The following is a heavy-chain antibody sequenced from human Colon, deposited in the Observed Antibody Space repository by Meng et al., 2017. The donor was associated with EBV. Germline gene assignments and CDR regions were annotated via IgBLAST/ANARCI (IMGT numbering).Heavy chain of an antibody. CDR1: GFTFSDYY. CDR3: ARDKGHSFGHVDY. J-gene: IGHJ4*02. D-gene: IGHD5-18*01. CDR2: ISGSGSPI. Sequence: QVQPGESGGDLVKPGGSLRLSFAASGFTFSDYYMSWNRQSPGKGLEWISYISGSGSPIYYADSVKGRFTISRDNAKNSLYLQMNSLRDEDTAVYFCARDKGHSFGHVDYWGLGALVTVSS. V-gene: IGHV3-11*01.